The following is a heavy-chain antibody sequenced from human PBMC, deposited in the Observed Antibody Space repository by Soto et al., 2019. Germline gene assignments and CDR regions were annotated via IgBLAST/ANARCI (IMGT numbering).Heavy chain of an antibody. Sequence: GGSLRLSCAASGFTFSSYAMHWVRQAPGKGLEWVAVISYDGSNKNHADNVKGRFTISRDNSKNTLYLQMNSLRAEDTAVYYCARGGCSGGSCYSWTNWFDPWGQGTLVTVSS. CDR2: ISYDGSNK. D-gene: IGHD2-15*01. J-gene: IGHJ5*02. CDR3: ARGGCSGGSCYSWTNWFDP. CDR1: GFTFSSYA. V-gene: IGHV3-30-3*01.